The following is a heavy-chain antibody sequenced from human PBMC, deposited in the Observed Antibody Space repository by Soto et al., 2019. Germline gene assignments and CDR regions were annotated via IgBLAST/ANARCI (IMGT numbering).Heavy chain of an antibody. CDR2: IYHSGST. J-gene: IGHJ6*04. D-gene: IGHD3-3*01. V-gene: IGHV4-30-2*01. Sequence: SGAMSPTWSCSGGSISRGVYFWSLIRQPPGKGLEWIGNIYHSGSTSYNPSLKSRVTISVDRSKNQFSLKLTSVTAADTAVYYCVSCRPEPGLARVDFWGKGTTVTVAS. CDR3: VSCRPEPGLARVDF. CDR1: GGSISRGVYF.